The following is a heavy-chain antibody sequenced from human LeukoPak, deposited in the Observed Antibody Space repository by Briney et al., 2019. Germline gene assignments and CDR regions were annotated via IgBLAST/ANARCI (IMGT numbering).Heavy chain of an antibody. V-gene: IGHV4-39*01. D-gene: IGHD3-3*01. CDR1: GGSISSSSYY. J-gene: IGHJ6*02. CDR3: ARRVITIFGVVINYGTDV. CDR2: IYYSGST. Sequence: SETLSLTCTVSGGSISSSSYYWGWIRQPPGKGLEWIGSIYYSGSTYYNPSLKSRVTISVDTSKNQFSLKLSSVTAADTAVYYCARRVITIFGVVINYGTDVWGQGTTVTVSS.